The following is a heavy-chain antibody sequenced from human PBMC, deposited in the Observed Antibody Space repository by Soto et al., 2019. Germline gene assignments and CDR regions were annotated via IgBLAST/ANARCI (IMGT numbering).Heavy chain of an antibody. CDR2: ISGSSSII. CDR1: GFTFSTYS. J-gene: IGHJ4*02. V-gene: IGHV3-48*02. CDR3: ARSPISTIVVAYFDY. D-gene: IGHD3-22*01. Sequence: EVQVVESGGGSVQPGGSLRLSCEASGFTFSTYSMNWVRQAPGKGLEWVSYISGSSSIIYYADSVKGRFTISRDNAKNSLYLQMNSLRDEDTAVYYCARSPISTIVVAYFDYWGQGSQVTVSS.